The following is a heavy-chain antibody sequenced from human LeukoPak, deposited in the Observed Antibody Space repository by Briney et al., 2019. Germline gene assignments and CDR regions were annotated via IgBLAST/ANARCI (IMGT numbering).Heavy chain of an antibody. V-gene: IGHV4-31*03. D-gene: IGHD3-10*01. CDR1: GGSISSGGYY. CDR3: ARAGSITLDY. CDR2: IYYSGST. Sequence: SQTLSLTCTVSGGSISSGGYYWSWIRQHPGTGLEWIGYIYYSGSTYYNPSLKSRVTISVDTSKNQFSLKLSSVTAADTAVYYCARAGSITLDYWGQGTPVTVSS. J-gene: IGHJ4*02.